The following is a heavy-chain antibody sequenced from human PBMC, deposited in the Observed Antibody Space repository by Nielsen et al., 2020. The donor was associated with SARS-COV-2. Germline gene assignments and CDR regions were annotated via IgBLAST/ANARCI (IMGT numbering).Heavy chain of an antibody. V-gene: IGHV4-34*01. CDR2: INHSGST. Sequence: WIRQPPGKGLEWIGEINHSGSTNYNASLKSRVTISVDTSKNQFSLKVNSVTAADTAVYYCARGPPGLAEVFYYYYYMDVWGKGITVTVSS. J-gene: IGHJ6*03. CDR3: ARGPPGLAEVFYYYYYMDV.